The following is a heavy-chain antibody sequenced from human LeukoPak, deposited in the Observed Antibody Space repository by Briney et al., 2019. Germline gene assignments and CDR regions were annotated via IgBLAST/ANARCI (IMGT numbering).Heavy chain of an antibody. CDR3: AKPTRGSGSFLIDY. D-gene: IGHD1-26*01. V-gene: IGHV3-33*06. CDR2: IWDDGSYK. J-gene: IGHJ4*02. CDR1: GFSFSNYG. Sequence: PGGSLRLSXEASGFSFSNYGMHWVRQAPGKGLEWVAVIWDDGSYKYYADSVKGRFTISRDNSKNTLYLQMNSLRAEDTAVYYCAKPTRGSGSFLIDYWGQGTLVTVSS.